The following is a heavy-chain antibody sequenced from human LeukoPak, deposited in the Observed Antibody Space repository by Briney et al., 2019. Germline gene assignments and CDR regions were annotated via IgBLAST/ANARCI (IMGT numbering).Heavy chain of an antibody. V-gene: IGHV3-23*01. CDR3: ASSPYYLSPKFDY. D-gene: IGHD3-10*01. CDR2: LSAGKQVP. Sequence: LPGGSLRLSCLASGFTFSTYSLSWVRQAPGKGLEWVSALSAGKQVPYYADSVKGRFTVSRDNSKNTLYLQMNSLRAEDTAVYYCASSPYYLSPKFDYWGQGTLVTVSS. J-gene: IGHJ4*02. CDR1: GFTFSTYS.